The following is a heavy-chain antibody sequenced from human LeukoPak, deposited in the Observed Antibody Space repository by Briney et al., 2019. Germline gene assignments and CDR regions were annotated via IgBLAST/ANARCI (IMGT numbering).Heavy chain of an antibody. CDR2: IYPTDIT. V-gene: IGHV4-4*07. CDR3: ARGPGQLASECFDS. J-gene: IGHJ5*01. CDR1: GGSISNSY. D-gene: IGHD6-13*01. Sequence: SETLSLTCTVSGGSISNSYWSWIRQPAGKGLEWIGRIYPTDITTYNPSLKSRVTLSVDTSKNQFSLKVNSVTAADAAVYYCARGPGQLASECFDSWGQGILVTVSS.